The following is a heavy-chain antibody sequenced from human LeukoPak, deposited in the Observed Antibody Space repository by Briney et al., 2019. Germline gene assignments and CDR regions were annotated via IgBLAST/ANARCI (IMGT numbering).Heavy chain of an antibody. Sequence: GGSLRLSCAASGFTFSDYYMNWIRQAPGKGLEWVSYISSSGSSIYYADSVKGRFTISRDNAKNSLFLQMNSLRAEDTAVYYCARDLSFGGSYRFDYWGQGNLVTVSS. D-gene: IGHD1-26*01. CDR1: GFTFSDYY. J-gene: IGHJ4*02. CDR3: ARDLSFGGSYRFDY. CDR2: ISSSGSSI. V-gene: IGHV3-11*04.